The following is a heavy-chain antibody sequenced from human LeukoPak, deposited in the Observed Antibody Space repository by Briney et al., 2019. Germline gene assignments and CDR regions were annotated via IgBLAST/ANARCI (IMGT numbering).Heavy chain of an antibody. CDR3: AELGITMIGGV. Sequence: GGSLRLSCAASGFTFSSYEMNCGRQAPGKGLEWVSYISSSGSTIYYADSVKGRFPISRDNAKNSLYLQMNSLRAEDTAVYYCAELGITMIGGVWGKGTTVTISS. V-gene: IGHV3-48*03. CDR2: ISSSGSTI. D-gene: IGHD3-10*02. J-gene: IGHJ6*04. CDR1: GFTFSSYE.